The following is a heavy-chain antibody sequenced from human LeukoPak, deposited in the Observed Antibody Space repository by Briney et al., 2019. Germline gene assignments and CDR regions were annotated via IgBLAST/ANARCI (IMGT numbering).Heavy chain of an antibody. J-gene: IGHJ4*02. V-gene: IGHV3-23*01. Sequence: PGGSLRLSCAASGFAFSSYAMSWVRSAPGKGLEWISGIGGSGVATYYADSVKGRFTISRDNSKNTLHLQMNSLRVDDTAVYYCTKGEVDGDYTPAFWGQGTLVTVSS. CDR3: TKGEVDGDYTPAF. CDR2: IGGSGVAT. D-gene: IGHD4-17*01. CDR1: GFAFSSYA.